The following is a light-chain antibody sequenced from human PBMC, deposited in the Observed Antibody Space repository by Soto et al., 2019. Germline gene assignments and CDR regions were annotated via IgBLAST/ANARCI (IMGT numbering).Light chain of an antibody. CDR2: GVS. V-gene: IGKV3-20*01. CDR3: QQYFTSPLT. Sequence: EVVLTQSPGTLSLSPGERATLSCRASQSVSSNYLAWYQQKPGQAPRLLIYGVSTRATGIPDRFSGSGSGTDFSLTISSLEPEDFALYYCQQYFTSPLTFGGGTTVEIK. J-gene: IGKJ4*01. CDR1: QSVSSNY.